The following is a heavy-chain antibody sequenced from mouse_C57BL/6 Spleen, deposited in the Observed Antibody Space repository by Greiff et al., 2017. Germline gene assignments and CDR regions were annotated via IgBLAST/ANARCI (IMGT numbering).Heavy chain of an antibody. Sequence: VQLKQSVAELVRPGASVKLSCTASGFNIKNTYMHWVKQRPEQGLEWIGRIDPANGNTKYAPKFQGKATITADTSSNTAYLQLSSLTSEDTAIYDCARFDYDEGEVFDYWGQGTTLTVSS. D-gene: IGHD2-4*01. CDR2: IDPANGNT. V-gene: IGHV14-3*01. J-gene: IGHJ2*01. CDR3: ARFDYDEGEVFDY. CDR1: GFNIKNTY.